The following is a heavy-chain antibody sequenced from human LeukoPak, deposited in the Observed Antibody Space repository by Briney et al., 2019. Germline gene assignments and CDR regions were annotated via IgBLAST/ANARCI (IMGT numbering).Heavy chain of an antibody. CDR1: GFTFSSYA. CDR3: AKNFLGYCSGGSCYPVIY. CDR2: TSGSGGST. Sequence: PGGSLRLSCAASGFTFSSYAMSWVRQAPGKGLEWVSATSGSGGSTYYADSVKGRFTISRDNSKNTLYLQMNSLRAEDTAVYYCAKNFLGYCSGGSCYPVIYWGQGTLVTVSS. V-gene: IGHV3-23*01. J-gene: IGHJ4*02. D-gene: IGHD2-15*01.